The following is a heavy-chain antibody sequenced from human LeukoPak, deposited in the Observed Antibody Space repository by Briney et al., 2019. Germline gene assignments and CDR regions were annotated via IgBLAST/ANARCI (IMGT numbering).Heavy chain of an antibody. D-gene: IGHD6-19*01. CDR3: ARGGGRSPYYFDY. V-gene: IGHV4-59*01. CDR2: IYYSGSS. CDR1: GGSISSYY. J-gene: IGHJ4*02. Sequence: PSETLSLTCTVSGGSISSYYWSWIRQPPGKGLEWIAYIYYSGSSSYNPSLKSRVTISVDTSKNQFSLMLNSVTAADTAVYYCARGGGRSPYYFDYWGQGTLVTVSS.